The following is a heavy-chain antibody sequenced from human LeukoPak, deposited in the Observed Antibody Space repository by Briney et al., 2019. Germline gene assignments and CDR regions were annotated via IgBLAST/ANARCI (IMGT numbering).Heavy chain of an antibody. J-gene: IGHJ4*02. CDR2: ISYDGSNK. CDR3: ARDGVVFGYYFDY. CDR1: GFTFSSYA. Sequence: PGGSLRLSCAASGFTFSSYAMHWVRQAPGKGLEWVALISYDGSNKYYADSVKGRFTISRDNSKNTLYLQMNSLRAEDTAVYYCARDGVVFGYYFDYWGQGTLVTVSS. V-gene: IGHV3-30*04. D-gene: IGHD3-10*01.